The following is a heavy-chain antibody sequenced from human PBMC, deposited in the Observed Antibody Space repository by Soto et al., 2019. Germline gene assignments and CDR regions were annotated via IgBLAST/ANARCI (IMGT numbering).Heavy chain of an antibody. CDR3: ARDLGYYYDSSGYYTPSSYFDY. V-gene: IGHV4-4*02. Sequence: SETLSLTCAVSGGSISSSNWWSWVRQPPGKGLEWIGEIYHSGSTNYNPSLKSRVTISVDKSKNQFSLKLSSVTAADTAVYYCARDLGYYYDSSGYYTPSSYFDYWGQGTLVTVSS. J-gene: IGHJ4*02. CDR1: GGSISSSNW. D-gene: IGHD3-22*01. CDR2: IYHSGST.